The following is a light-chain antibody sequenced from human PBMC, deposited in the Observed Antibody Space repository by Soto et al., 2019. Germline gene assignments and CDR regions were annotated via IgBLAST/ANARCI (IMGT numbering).Light chain of an antibody. CDR3: MQGTHWPFT. V-gene: IGKV2-30*02. CDR2: KVS. J-gene: IGKJ2*01. Sequence: DVVMTQSPLSLPVTLGQPASISCRSSQSLVHSDGNTYLNWFPQRPGQSPRRLIYKVSTRDSGVPDRFSGSGSSTDFTLRISSVEAEDVGVYYCMQGTHWPFTFGQGTKVEIK. CDR1: QSLVHSDGNTY.